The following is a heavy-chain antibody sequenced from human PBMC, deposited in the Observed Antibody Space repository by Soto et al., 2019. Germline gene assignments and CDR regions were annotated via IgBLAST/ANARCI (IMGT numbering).Heavy chain of an antibody. CDR1: GFTFSTYG. CDR2: MGNDGITT. V-gene: IGHV3-30*02. CDR3: AKEFQWELHAFDI. D-gene: IGHD1-26*01. J-gene: IGHJ3*02. Sequence: GGSLRLSCAASGFTFSTYGMHWVRQAPGKGLEWVAVMGNDGITTFYADSVKGRFTISRDNSKNTLFLQMNSLRADDTAVYYCAKEFQWELHAFDIWGLGTMVTVSS.